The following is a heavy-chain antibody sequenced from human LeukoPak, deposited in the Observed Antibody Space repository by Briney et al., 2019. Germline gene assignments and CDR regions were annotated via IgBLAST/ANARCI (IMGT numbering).Heavy chain of an antibody. Sequence: PGGSLRLSCAASGFTFSSYSMNWVRQAPGKGLEWVSSISSSSSYIYYADSVKGRFTISRDNAKNSLYLQMNSLRAEDTAVYYCARDRQGRYDYVLYYYYGMDVWGQGTTVTVS. J-gene: IGHJ6*02. D-gene: IGHD3-16*01. V-gene: IGHV3-21*01. CDR2: ISSSSSYI. CDR1: GFTFSSYS. CDR3: ARDRQGRYDYVLYYYYGMDV.